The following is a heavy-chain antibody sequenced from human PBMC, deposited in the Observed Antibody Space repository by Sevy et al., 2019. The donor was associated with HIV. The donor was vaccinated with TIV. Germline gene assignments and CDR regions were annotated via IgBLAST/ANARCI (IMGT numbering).Heavy chain of an antibody. Sequence: SETLSLTCTVSGGSISSYYWSWIRQPPGKGLEWIGYIYYSGRTNYNPSLKSRVTISVDTSKNQFSLKLSSVTAADTAVYYGAREVYSYGYSDAFDIWGQGTMVTVSS. CDR3: AREVYSYGYSDAFDI. CDR2: IYYSGRT. D-gene: IGHD5-18*01. J-gene: IGHJ3*02. V-gene: IGHV4-59*01. CDR1: GGSISSYY.